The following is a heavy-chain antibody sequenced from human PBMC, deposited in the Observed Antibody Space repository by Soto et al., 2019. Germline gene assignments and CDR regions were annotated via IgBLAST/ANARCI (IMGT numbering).Heavy chain of an antibody. V-gene: IGHV3-21*01. CDR2: ISSSSSDI. Sequence: EVQLVESGGGLVKPGGSLRLSCAASGFTFSTYSMNWVRQAPGKGLEWVSSISSSSSDIYYADSVKGRLTISRDNANNSLYLQMNSRRAEDTAVYYCARVLGGSYYYFDYWGQGTLVTVSS. J-gene: IGHJ4*02. CDR1: GFTFSTYS. CDR3: ARVLGGSYYYFDY. D-gene: IGHD1-26*01.